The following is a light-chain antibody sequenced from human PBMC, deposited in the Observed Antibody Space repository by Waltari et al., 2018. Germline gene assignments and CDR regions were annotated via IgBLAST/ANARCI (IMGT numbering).Light chain of an antibody. CDR3: AAWDDSLNGQV. CDR2: SNN. CDR1: RSNIGLHT. Sequence: SLLPHPPPASGTPGQWATLSCSGTRSNIGLHTITLYQQHPGTAPQPPLYSNNQRPSGVPDRFSGSKSGTSASLAISGLQSEDEADYYCAAWDDSLNGQVFGGGTKLTVL. V-gene: IGLV1-44*01. J-gene: IGLJ3*02.